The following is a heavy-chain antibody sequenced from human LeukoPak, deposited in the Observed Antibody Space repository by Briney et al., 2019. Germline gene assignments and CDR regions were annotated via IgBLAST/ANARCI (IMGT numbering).Heavy chain of an antibody. CDR1: GDSVSSYY. CDR2: IHQSGST. CDR3: ARWNDGNHHFDC. V-gene: IGHV4-59*02. J-gene: IGHJ4*02. D-gene: IGHD1-1*01. Sequence: SETLSLTCTVSGDSVSSYYWHWIRQPPGKGPEWIGYIHQSGSTNNNPYLRSRVTMSVDTSRNEFSLDLISVTAADTAVYYCARWNDGNHHFDCWGQGTLVTVSA.